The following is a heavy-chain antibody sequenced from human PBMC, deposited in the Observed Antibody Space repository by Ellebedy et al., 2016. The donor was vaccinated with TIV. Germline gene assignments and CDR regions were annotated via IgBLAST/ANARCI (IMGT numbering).Heavy chain of an antibody. J-gene: IGHJ4*02. CDR1: GGTFSSYA. D-gene: IGHD4-23*01. Sequence: SVKVSCXASGGTFSSYAISWVRQAPGQGLEWMGGIIPIFGTANYAQKFQGRVTITADESTSTAYMELSSLRSEDTAVYYYAKGDLPFTVAQHDYWGQGTLVTVSS. CDR3: AKGDLPFTVAQHDY. CDR2: IIPIFGTA. V-gene: IGHV1-69*13.